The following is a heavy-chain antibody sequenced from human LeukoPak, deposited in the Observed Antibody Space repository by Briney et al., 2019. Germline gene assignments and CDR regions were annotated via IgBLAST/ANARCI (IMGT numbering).Heavy chain of an antibody. V-gene: IGHV1-2*02. Sequence: ASVKVSCKAAGYAFTAYHVCWVRQAPGQGLEWMGWINIKSGGTKYAQKFQGRVTMTEDTSTDTAYMELSSLRSEDTAVYYCATASWREGHGGAFDIWGQGTMVAVSS. CDR2: INIKSGGT. CDR1: GYAFTAYH. CDR3: ATASWREGHGGAFDI. D-gene: IGHD6-13*01. J-gene: IGHJ3*02.